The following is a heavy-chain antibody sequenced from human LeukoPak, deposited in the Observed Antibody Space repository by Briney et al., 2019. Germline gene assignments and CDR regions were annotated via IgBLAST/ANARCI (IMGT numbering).Heavy chain of an antibody. Sequence: GGSLRLSCAASGFTFSSYAMHWVRQAPGKGLEYVSAISSNGGSTYYANSVKGRFTISRENSKNTLYLQMGSLRAEDMAVYYCARSINWGAEFDCWGQGTLVTVSS. J-gene: IGHJ4*02. CDR3: ARSINWGAEFDC. D-gene: IGHD7-27*01. V-gene: IGHV3-64*01. CDR2: ISSNGGST. CDR1: GFTFSSYA.